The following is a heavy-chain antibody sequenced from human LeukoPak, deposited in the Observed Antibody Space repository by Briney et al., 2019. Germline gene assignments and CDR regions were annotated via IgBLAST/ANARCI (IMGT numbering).Heavy chain of an antibody. J-gene: IGHJ5*02. V-gene: IGHV1-18*01. CDR2: ISAYNGNT. CDR3: ARGSYSSSWYESNWFDP. D-gene: IGHD6-13*01. Sequence: ASVKVSCKASGYTFTSYGISWVRQAPGQGLEWMEWISAYNGNTNYAQKLQGRVTMTTDTSTSTAYMELRSLRSDDTAVYYCARGSYSSSWYESNWFDPWGQGTLVTVSS. CDR1: GYTFTSYG.